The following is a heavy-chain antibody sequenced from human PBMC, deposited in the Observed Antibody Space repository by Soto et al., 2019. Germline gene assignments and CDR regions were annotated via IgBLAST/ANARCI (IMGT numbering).Heavy chain of an antibody. CDR1: GLTFSGFD. CDR3: AKSKEIGTHFFDS. Sequence: GGSLRLSCEASGLTFSGFDMHWVRQPTGKGLEWVSSIGTAGDTYYAVSVKGRFTISRDNAKNSLSLQMNSLRAGDMAVYFCAKSKEIGTHFFDSWGQGTQVTVSS. CDR2: IGTAGDT. J-gene: IGHJ4*02. D-gene: IGHD6-13*01. V-gene: IGHV3-13*01.